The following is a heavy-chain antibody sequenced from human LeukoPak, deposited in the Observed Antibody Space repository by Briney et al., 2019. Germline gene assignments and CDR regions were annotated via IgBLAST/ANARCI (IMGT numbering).Heavy chain of an antibody. Sequence: GGSLRLSCAASGFIVSSNYMSWVRQAPGKRLEWISVIYTGGSTYYADSVKGRFTISRDNSKNTLYLQMNSLRAEDTAVYYCAKGFYCSSSTCLDYWGQGTLVTVSS. J-gene: IGHJ4*02. V-gene: IGHV3-66*01. CDR3: AKGFYCSSSTCLDY. D-gene: IGHD2-2*01. CDR2: IYTGGST. CDR1: GFIVSSNY.